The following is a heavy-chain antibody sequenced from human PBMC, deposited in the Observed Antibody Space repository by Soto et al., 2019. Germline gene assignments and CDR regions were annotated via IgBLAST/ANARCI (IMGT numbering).Heavy chain of an antibody. J-gene: IGHJ4*02. CDR2: IYSGGST. Sequence: GGSLRLSCAASGFTVSSNYMSWVRQAPGKGLEWVSVIYSGGSTYYADSVKGRFTISRDNSENTLYLQMNSLRAEDTAVYYCARGHSSSLYYFDYWGQGTLVTVSS. CDR1: GFTVSSNY. D-gene: IGHD6-6*01. CDR3: ARGHSSSLYYFDY. V-gene: IGHV3-53*01.